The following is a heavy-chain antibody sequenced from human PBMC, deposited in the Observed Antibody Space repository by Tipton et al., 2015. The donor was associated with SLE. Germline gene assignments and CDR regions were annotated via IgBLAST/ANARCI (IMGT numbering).Heavy chain of an antibody. D-gene: IGHD3-22*01. CDR3: TRDFRYDGSGYVSKYAMDV. CDR1: GFIFSHYG. J-gene: IGHJ6*02. Sequence: SLRLSCVASGFIFSHYGMHWVRQAPGKGLEWVSGISDTGGSTYYADSVKGRFTISRDNAKNTLYLQINSLRPEDTAVYYCTRDFRYDGSGYVSKYAMDVWGQGTTVTVSS. CDR2: ISDTGGST. V-gene: IGHV3-23*01.